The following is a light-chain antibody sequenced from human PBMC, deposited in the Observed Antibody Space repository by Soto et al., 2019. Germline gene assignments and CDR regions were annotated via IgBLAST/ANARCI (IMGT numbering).Light chain of an antibody. CDR1: QSVWRR. CDR2: ASS. V-gene: IGKV3-11*01. Sequence: EIVLTQSPATLSLSPGSRVTLSCRASQSVWRRLAWYQQKAGQAPRLLIYASSNRATGIPARFSGSGSGTDFTLTITSLEPEDSAVYYCQQSSHWPPLFGGGTRVEVK. CDR3: QQSSHWPPL. J-gene: IGKJ4*01.